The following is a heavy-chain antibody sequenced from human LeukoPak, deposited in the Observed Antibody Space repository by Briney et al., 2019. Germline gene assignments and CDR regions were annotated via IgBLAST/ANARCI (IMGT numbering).Heavy chain of an antibody. CDR1: GGSISSSSYY. J-gene: IGHJ5*02. D-gene: IGHD3-22*01. CDR3: ARYYYDTTYWFDP. Sequence: SETLSLTCTVSGGSISSSSYYWGWIRQPPGKGLEWIGSIYYSGSTYYNPSLKTRVTISVDTSKNQFSLKLSSVTAADTAVYYCARYYYDTTYWFDPWGQGTLVTVSS. V-gene: IGHV4-39*01. CDR2: IYYSGST.